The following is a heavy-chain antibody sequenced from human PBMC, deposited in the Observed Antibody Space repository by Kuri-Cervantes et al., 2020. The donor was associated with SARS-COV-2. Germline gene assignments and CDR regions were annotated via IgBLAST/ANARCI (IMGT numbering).Heavy chain of an antibody. CDR3: ARVDGSWYFFY. CDR1: GESFIGYY. D-gene: IGHD6-13*01. CDR2: INHSGST. V-gene: IGHV4-34*01. Sequence: SETLSLTCAVYGESFIGYYWSWVRQPPGKGLEWIGAINHSGSTNYNPSLKSRVTISLDTSTNQFSLKLSSVTAADTAVYYCARVDGSWYFFYWGQGTLVTVSS. J-gene: IGHJ4*02.